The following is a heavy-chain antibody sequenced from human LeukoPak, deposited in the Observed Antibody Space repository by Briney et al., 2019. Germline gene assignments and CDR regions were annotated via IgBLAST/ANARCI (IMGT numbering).Heavy chain of an antibody. D-gene: IGHD5-12*01. J-gene: IGHJ4*02. CDR2: INPNNGGT. V-gene: IGHV1-2*02. Sequence: ASVKVSCKASGYTFTGYYMHWVRQAPGQGLEWMGWINPNNGGTNYAQRFQGRVTMTRDTSISTAYMELNRLTSDDTAVYYCARDKYTGYETFDYWGQGTPVTVSS. CDR3: ARDKYTGYETFDY. CDR1: GYTFTGYY.